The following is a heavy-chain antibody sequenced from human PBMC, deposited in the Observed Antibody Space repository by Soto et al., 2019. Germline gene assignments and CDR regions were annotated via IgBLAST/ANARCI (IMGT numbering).Heavy chain of an antibody. CDR1: GGSFSGYY. CDR3: ARVASSSWYDLTPYGMDV. J-gene: IGHJ6*02. D-gene: IGHD6-13*01. V-gene: IGHV4-34*01. CDR2: INHSGST. Sequence: SETLSLTCAVYGGSFSGYYWSWIRQPPGKGLEWIGEINHSGSTNYNPSLKSRVTISVDTSKNQFSLKLSSVTAADTAVYYCARVASSSWYDLTPYGMDVWGQGTTVTVSS.